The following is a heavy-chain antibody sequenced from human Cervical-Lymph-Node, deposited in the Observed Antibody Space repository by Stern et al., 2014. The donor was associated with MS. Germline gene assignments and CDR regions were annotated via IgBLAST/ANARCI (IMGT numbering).Heavy chain of an antibody. CDR3: ARHSSYYYGSASSY. CDR1: GYSFHSYW. CDR2: IYPGDSDT. J-gene: IGHJ4*02. Sequence: EVQLVESGAEVKKPGESLKISCQGSGYSFHSYWIAWVRQMPGKGLEWMGVIYPGDSDTRYRPSFQGQVTISADKSIITAYLHWSSLKASDSAMYYCARHSSYYYGSASSYWGQGTLVTVSS. D-gene: IGHD3-10*01. V-gene: IGHV5-51*01.